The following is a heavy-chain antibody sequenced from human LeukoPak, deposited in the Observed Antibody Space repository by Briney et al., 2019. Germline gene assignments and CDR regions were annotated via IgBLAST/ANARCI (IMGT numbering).Heavy chain of an antibody. J-gene: IGHJ3*02. CDR1: GLTFSSFG. CDR3: AKGYSYGVFDI. D-gene: IGHD5-18*01. Sequence: GGTLRLSCAASGLTFSSFGMRWVRQATGKGLEGVSAISGSGGSTHYADSVKGRFTISRDNSKNTLYLQMNSLRAEDTAVYYCAKGYSYGVFDIWGQGTMVTVSS. CDR2: ISGSGGST. V-gene: IGHV3-23*01.